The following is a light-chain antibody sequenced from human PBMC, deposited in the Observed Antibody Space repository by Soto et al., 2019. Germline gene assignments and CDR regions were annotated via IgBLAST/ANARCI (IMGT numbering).Light chain of an antibody. CDR1: SSDFGGYNY. CDR2: DVS. CDR3: CSYAGSYTPGV. J-gene: IGLJ1*01. Sequence: QSELSRAGSGSRSPVRAGPIFNTRNSSDFGGYNYVSWYQQHPGKAPKLMIYDVSKRPSGVPDRFSGSKSGNTASLTISGLQAEDEADYYCCSYAGSYTPGVFGTGTKVTVL. V-gene: IGLV2-11*01.